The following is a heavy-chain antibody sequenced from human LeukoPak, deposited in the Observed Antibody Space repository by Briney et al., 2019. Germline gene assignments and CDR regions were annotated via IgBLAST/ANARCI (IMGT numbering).Heavy chain of an antibody. CDR3: ARGSPVGATTGLHS. Sequence: ASVKVSCKASGYTFTDYYMHWVRQAPGQGLEWMGWINPNGGGTNYAQKFQDRVTMTRDTSISTAYMELSRLRSDGTAVYSCARGSPVGATTGLHSWGQGTLVTVSS. CDR2: INPNGGGT. CDR1: GYTFTDYY. J-gene: IGHJ4*02. D-gene: IGHD1-26*01. V-gene: IGHV1-2*02.